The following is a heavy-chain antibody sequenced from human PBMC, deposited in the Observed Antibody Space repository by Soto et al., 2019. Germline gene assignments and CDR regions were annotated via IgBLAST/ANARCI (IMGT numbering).Heavy chain of an antibody. D-gene: IGHD6-19*01. Sequence: EVQLLESGGGLVQPGGSLRRSCAASGFTFSRSDMSWVRQAPGKGLEWVSAINGGRTFYGDSVEGRFTVSRDDSKDTLYLQMNRLRVDDTAIYYCATHGWDLWGQGTLVTVSS. CDR2: INGGRT. V-gene: IGHV3-23*01. CDR1: GFTFSRSD. J-gene: IGHJ5*02. CDR3: ATHGWDL.